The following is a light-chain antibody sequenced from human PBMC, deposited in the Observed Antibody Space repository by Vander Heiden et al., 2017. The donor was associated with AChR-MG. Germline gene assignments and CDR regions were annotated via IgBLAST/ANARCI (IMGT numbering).Light chain of an antibody. CDR1: SLRSYY. CDR2: GKN. V-gene: IGLV3-19*01. Sequence: SSELTQDPAVSVALGQTVRITCQGDSLRSYYASWYQQKPGQAPVLVIYGKNNRPSGITDRFSGSSSGNTASLTITGAQAEDEADYYCNSRDSSGPVVFGGGTKLTVL. J-gene: IGLJ2*01. CDR3: NSRDSSGPVV.